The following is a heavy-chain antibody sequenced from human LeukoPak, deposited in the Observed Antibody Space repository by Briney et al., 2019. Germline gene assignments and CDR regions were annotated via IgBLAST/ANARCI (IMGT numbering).Heavy chain of an antibody. CDR3: ARDMEVTMVRGVIIPYGMDV. CDR1: GFTFSSYA. Sequence: PGGSLRLSCAASGFTFSSYAMHWVRQAPGKGLGWVAVISYDGSNKYYADSVKGRFTISRDNSKNTLYLQMNSLRAEDTAVYYCARDMEVTMVRGVIIPYGMDVWGQGTTVTVSS. CDR2: ISYDGSNK. J-gene: IGHJ6*02. V-gene: IGHV3-30-3*01. D-gene: IGHD3-10*01.